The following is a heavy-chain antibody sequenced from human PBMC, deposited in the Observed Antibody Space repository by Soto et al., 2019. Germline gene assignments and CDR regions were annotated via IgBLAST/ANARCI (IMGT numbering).Heavy chain of an antibody. CDR1: GDSVSSNSAA. J-gene: IGHJ6*03. D-gene: IGHD5-12*01. CDR3: ARDGGYDHYYNYYDLDV. CDR2: TYYRSKWYN. V-gene: IGHV6-1*01. Sequence: SQTLSLTCAISGDSVSSNSAAWYWIRQSPSRGLEWLGRTYYRSKWYNDYAVSVKSRITINPDTSKNQFSLQLNSVTPENTAVYYCARDGGYDHYYNYYDLDVWGKGTTVTVSS.